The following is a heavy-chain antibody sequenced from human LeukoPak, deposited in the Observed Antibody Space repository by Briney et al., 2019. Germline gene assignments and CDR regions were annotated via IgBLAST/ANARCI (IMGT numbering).Heavy chain of an antibody. CDR3: ARGHRSVANNWFDP. V-gene: IGHV4-59*01. D-gene: IGHD3-3*01. J-gene: IGHJ5*02. Sequence: PSETMSLTCTVSGGSISTYYWSWIRQPPGKGLEWIGYVYYSGSTNYNPSLKSRVTISVDTSKNQFSLKLSSVTAADTAVYCCARGHRSVANNWFDPWGQGALVTVSS. CDR2: VYYSGST. CDR1: GGSISTYY.